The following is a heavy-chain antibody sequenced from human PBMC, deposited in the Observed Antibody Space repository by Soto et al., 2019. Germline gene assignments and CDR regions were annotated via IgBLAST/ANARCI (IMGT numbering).Heavy chain of an antibody. CDR1: GFTFSSYS. CDR2: ISSRGSST. D-gene: IGHD5-18*01. J-gene: IGHJ4*02. CDR3: AKGDTAMVTRESFDY. V-gene: IGHV3-23*01. Sequence: GGSLRLSCAGSGFTFSSYSMNWVRQAPGKGLEWLSYISSRGSSTYYADSVKGRFTISRDNSKNTLYLQMNSLRAEDTAVYYCAKGDTAMVTRESFDYWGQGTLVTVSS.